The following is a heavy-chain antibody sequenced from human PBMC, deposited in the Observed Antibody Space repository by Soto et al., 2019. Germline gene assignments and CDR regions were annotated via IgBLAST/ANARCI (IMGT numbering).Heavy chain of an antibody. J-gene: IGHJ3*02. CDR2: IYSGGST. D-gene: IGHD6-13*01. Sequence: EVPLVESGGGLVQPGGSLRLSCAASGFTVSSNYMSWVRQAPGKGLEWVSVIYSGGSTYYADSVKGRFTISRDNSKNTLYLQMNSLRAEDTAVYYCGRFSISSGAFDIWGQGTMVTVSS. CDR3: GRFSISSGAFDI. CDR1: GFTVSSNY. V-gene: IGHV3-66*01.